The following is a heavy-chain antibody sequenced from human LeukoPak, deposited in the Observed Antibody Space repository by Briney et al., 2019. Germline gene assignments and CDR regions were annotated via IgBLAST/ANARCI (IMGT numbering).Heavy chain of an antibody. J-gene: IGHJ5*02. CDR1: EYTFTGYY. CDR2: MNPNSGNT. Sequence: GASVKVSCKASEYTFTGYYMHWVRQATGQGLEWMGWMNPNSGNTGYAQKFQGRVTMTRNTSISTAYMELSSLRSEDTAVYYCARAPHYYGSGLYNWFDPWGQGTLVTVSS. D-gene: IGHD3-10*01. V-gene: IGHV1-8*02. CDR3: ARAPHYYGSGLYNWFDP.